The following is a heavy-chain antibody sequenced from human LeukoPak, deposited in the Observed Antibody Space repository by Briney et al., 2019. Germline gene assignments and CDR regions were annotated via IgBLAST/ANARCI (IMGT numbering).Heavy chain of an antibody. CDR2: INHSGST. Sequence: PSETLSLTCAVYGGSFSGYYWSWIRQPPGKGLEWIGEINHSGSTNYNPSLKSRVTISVDTSKNQFSLKLSSVTAADTAVYYCARGGPVLRYFDWLLYRGGLFDPWGQGTLVTVSS. D-gene: IGHD3-9*01. CDR3: ARGGPVLRYFDWLLYRGGLFDP. J-gene: IGHJ5*02. CDR1: GGSFSGYY. V-gene: IGHV4-34*01.